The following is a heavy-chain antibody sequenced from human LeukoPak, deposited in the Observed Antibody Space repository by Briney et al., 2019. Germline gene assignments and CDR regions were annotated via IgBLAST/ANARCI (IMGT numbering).Heavy chain of an antibody. V-gene: IGHV3-30*18. CDR3: AKDRYSGLNTIDY. J-gene: IGHJ4*02. CDR2: ISYDGSYK. Sequence: GTSLRLSCAAFGFTFSSYGMHWVRQAPGKGLEWVAVISYDGSYKFYADSVKGRFTISRDNSKSTLYLQMNSLRAEDTAVYYCAKDRYSGLNTIDYWGQGTLVTVSS. CDR1: GFTFSSYG. D-gene: IGHD6-13*01.